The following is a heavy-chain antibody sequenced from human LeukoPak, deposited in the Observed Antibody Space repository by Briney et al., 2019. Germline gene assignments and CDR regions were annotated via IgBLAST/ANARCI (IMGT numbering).Heavy chain of an antibody. CDR1: GLTFSNFA. CDR2: ISGTGDTT. CDR3: AKGVRSYESGDYGDS. V-gene: IGHV3-23*01. Sequence: GGSLRLSCAASGLTFSNFAMCWVRQAPGKGLDWVSDISGTGDTTYYADSVKGRFTISRDNSKNTLFLQMNSLSVADPAVYYCAKGVRSYESGDYGDSWGKGILVTVSS. D-gene: IGHD3-22*01. J-gene: IGHJ4*02.